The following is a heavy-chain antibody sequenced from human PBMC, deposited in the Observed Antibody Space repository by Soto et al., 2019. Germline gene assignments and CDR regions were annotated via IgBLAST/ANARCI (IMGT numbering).Heavy chain of an antibody. V-gene: IGHV1-69*13. CDR2: IIPIFGTA. CDR3: ARNGVLDDFWGGYSLAYFDY. D-gene: IGHD3-3*01. Sequence: GASVKVSCKASGGTFSSYAISWVRQAPGQGLEWMGGIIPIFGTANYAQKFQGRVTITADESTSTAYMELSSLRSEDTAVYYCARNGVLDDFWGGYSLAYFDYWGQGTLVTVSS. J-gene: IGHJ4*02. CDR1: GGTFSSYA.